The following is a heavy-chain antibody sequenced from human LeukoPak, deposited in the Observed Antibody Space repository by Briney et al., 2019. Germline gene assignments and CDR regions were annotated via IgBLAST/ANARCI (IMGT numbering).Heavy chain of an antibody. Sequence: GGSLRLSCVASGFTFSSYEIIWVRQAPGKGVEWISHISSSGSTIYYADFLRGRFTISRDNAKNSVYLQMNSLRAEDTAVDYCARASGVSVPAGYWGQGTLVTVSS. D-gene: IGHD2-8*01. CDR2: ISSSGSTI. CDR1: GFTFSSYE. CDR3: ARASGVSVPAGY. J-gene: IGHJ4*02. V-gene: IGHV3-48*03.